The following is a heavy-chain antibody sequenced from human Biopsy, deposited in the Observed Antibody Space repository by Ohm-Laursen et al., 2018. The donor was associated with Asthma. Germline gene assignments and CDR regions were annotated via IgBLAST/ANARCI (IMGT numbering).Heavy chain of an antibody. V-gene: IGHV3-53*01. J-gene: IGHJ4*02. CDR2: IYSGGTS. Sequence: SLRLSCSASGFAVSRDYMFWVRQAPGKGLEWVSVIYSGGTSHTADSVRGRFIISRDYSKNTLYLQMHSLRAEDTAVYYCARGDSSNWSHYYFDYWGQGTLVTVSS. CDR3: ARGDSSNWSHYYFDY. CDR1: GFAVSRDY. D-gene: IGHD3-22*01.